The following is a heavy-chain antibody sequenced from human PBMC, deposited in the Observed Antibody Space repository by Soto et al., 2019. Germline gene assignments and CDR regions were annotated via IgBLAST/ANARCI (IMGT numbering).Heavy chain of an antibody. D-gene: IGHD3-3*01. CDR2: IIPIFGTA. Sequence: SVKVSCKASGGTFSSYAISWVRQAPGQGLEWMGGIIPIFGTANYAQKFQGSVTITANKSTSTAYMELSSLRSEDTAVYYCARDVESDFWSEYNWFDPWGQGTLVTVSS. V-gene: IGHV1-69*06. CDR1: GGTFSSYA. CDR3: ARDVESDFWSEYNWFDP. J-gene: IGHJ5*02.